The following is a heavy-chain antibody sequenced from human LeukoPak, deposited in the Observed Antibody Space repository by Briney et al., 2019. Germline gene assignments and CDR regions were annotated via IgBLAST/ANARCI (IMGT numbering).Heavy chain of an antibody. Sequence: GGSLRLSCAASGXISTNAWMSWVRQAPGKGLEWVGRIKSKTDGGATDFAAPVKGRFTISRDDSKNTLYLQMNSLKIEDTAVYYCTTEYRDSSGWYGAFDIWGQGTMVTVSS. CDR3: TTEYRDSSGWYGAFDI. V-gene: IGHV3-15*01. CDR2: IKSKTDGGAT. CDR1: GXISTNAW. J-gene: IGHJ3*02. D-gene: IGHD6-19*01.